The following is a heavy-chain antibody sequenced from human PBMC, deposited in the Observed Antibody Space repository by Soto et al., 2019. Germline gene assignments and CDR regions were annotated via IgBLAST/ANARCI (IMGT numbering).Heavy chain of an antibody. V-gene: IGHV1-18*04. D-gene: IGHD3-16*01. CDR3: ARGWVHPQGRGPFDY. CDR1: GYNFSTYG. CDR2: SNPYNGNT. J-gene: IGHJ4*02. Sequence: ASVKVSCKASGYNFSTYGINWVRQAPGQRLEWLGWSNPYNGNTKYVQKFQDRVTLTTDTSATTAYMEVRSLRSDDTAMYFCARGWVHPQGRGPFDYSGKGTLVTVAS.